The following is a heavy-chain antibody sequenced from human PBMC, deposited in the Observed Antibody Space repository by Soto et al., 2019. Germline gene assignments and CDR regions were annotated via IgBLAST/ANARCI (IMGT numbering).Heavy chain of an antibody. V-gene: IGHV1-69*13. Sequence: ASVKVSCKASGGTFSSYAISWVRQAPGQELEWMGGIIPIFGTANYAQKFQGRVTITADESTGTAYMELSSLRSEDTAVYYCASGPLPEQLVSPFYYYYYGMDVWGQGTTVTVSS. D-gene: IGHD6-6*01. CDR3: ASGPLPEQLVSPFYYYYYGMDV. CDR2: IIPIFGTA. CDR1: GGTFSSYA. J-gene: IGHJ6*02.